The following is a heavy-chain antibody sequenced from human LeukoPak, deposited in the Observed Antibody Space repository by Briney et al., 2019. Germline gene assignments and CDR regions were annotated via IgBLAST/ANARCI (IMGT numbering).Heavy chain of an antibody. Sequence: SETLSLTCTVSGGSISGYYWSWIRQPPGKGLEWIGYIYYSGSTNYNPSLKSRVTMSLDTSKNQFSLKLSSVTAADTAVYYCARGYCSSPSCPFDPWGQGTLVTVSS. CDR3: ARGYCSSPSCPFDP. J-gene: IGHJ5*02. D-gene: IGHD2-2*01. V-gene: IGHV4-59*12. CDR1: GGSISGYY. CDR2: IYYSGST.